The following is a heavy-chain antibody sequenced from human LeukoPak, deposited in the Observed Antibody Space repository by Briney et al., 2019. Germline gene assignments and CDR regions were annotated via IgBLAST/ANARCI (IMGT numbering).Heavy chain of an antibody. Sequence: GASVKVSCKASGYTFTSYYMHWVRQAPGQGLEWMGIINPSGGSTSYAQKFQGRVTMTRDTSTSTVYMELSSLRSEDTAAYYCARDPSSGPSDNWFDPGAREPWSPSPQ. CDR1: GYTFTSYY. V-gene: IGHV1-46*01. D-gene: IGHD6-19*01. J-gene: IGHJ5*02. CDR2: INPSGGST. CDR3: ARDPSSGPSDNWFDP.